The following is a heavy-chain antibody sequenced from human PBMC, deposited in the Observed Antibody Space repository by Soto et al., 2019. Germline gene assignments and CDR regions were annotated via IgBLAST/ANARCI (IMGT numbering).Heavy chain of an antibody. CDR3: AAPPREVQYYYYGMDV. Sequence: GSLRLSCAASGFTFSSYAMSWVRQAPGKGLEWVSAISGSGGSTYYADSVKGRFTISRDNSKNTLYLQMNSLRAEDTAVYYCAAPPREVQYYYYGMDVWGQGTTVTVSS. CDR1: GFTFSSYA. D-gene: IGHD1-26*01. J-gene: IGHJ6*02. CDR2: ISGSGGST. V-gene: IGHV3-23*01.